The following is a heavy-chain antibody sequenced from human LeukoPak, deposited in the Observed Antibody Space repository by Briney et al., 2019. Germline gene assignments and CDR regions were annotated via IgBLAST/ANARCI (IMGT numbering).Heavy chain of an antibody. V-gene: IGHV4-59*01. CDR3: ARAHSSDWHSRFDP. D-gene: IGHD6-19*01. CDR1: GGSITSYY. CDR2: IYYSGIT. Sequence: SETPSLTCTVSGGSITSYYWSWIRQPPGKGLEWIAYIYYSGITNYNPSFKSRVTISLDTSKNQFSLKLSSVTAADTAVYYCARAHSSDWHSRFDPWGQGTLVTVSS. J-gene: IGHJ5*02.